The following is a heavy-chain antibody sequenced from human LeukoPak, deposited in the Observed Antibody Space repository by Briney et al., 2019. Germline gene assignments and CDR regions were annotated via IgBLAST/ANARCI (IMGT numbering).Heavy chain of an antibody. D-gene: IGHD5-12*01. CDR1: GGSIGSYY. V-gene: IGHV4-59*01. Sequence: PSETLSLTYNISGGSIGSYYWSWIRQSPGMGLEWIGYIYYSGSTNYNPSLKSRVIISVDTSKNQFSLKLSSVTAADTAVYYCARDRIVATHAPDYYYYGMDVWGQGTTVTVSS. CDR3: ARDRIVATHAPDYYYYGMDV. J-gene: IGHJ6*02. CDR2: IYYSGST.